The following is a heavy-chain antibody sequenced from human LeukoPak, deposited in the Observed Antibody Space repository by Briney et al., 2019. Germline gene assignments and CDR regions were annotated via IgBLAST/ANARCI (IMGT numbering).Heavy chain of an antibody. CDR3: AVHLPGDYLDR. CDR2: MNPDSGNT. J-gene: IGHJ4*02. CDR1: GYAFNIYD. V-gene: IGHV1-8*01. Sequence: SVRVSCKASGYAFNIYDINWVRQATGQGLEWMGWMNPDSGNTGFAQKFQGRVTMTRNTSITTAYMELSSLRFEDTAVYYCAVHLPGDYLDRWGQGTLVTVSS.